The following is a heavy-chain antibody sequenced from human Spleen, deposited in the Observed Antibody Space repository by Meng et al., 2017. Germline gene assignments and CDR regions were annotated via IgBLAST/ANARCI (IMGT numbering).Heavy chain of an antibody. D-gene: IGHD3-22*01. Sequence: ASVKVSCKASGYTFTSYDINWVRQATGQGLEWMGWMNPNSGNTGYAQKFQGRVTITRNTSISTAYMELSSLRSDDTAVYYCARDQYYDSSADYWGQGTLVTVSS. CDR1: GYTFTSYD. CDR3: ARDQYYDSSADY. V-gene: IGHV1-8*03. CDR2: MNPNSGNT. J-gene: IGHJ4*02.